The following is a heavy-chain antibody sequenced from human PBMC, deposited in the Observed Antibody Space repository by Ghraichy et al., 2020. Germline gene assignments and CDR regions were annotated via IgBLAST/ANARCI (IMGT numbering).Heavy chain of an antibody. CDR1: GGSITTHD. CDR3: STAGGSYYGFDY. CDR2: IYTSGST. J-gene: IGHJ4*02. D-gene: IGHD1-26*01. V-gene: IGHV4-4*07. Sequence: SETLSLSCTVSGGSITTHDCSWIRQPAGKGLEWIGRIYTSGSTNYNPSRKSRVTMSIDTSTNQVSLKLTSVTAADTAIYYCSTAGGSYYGFDYWGQGILVTVSS.